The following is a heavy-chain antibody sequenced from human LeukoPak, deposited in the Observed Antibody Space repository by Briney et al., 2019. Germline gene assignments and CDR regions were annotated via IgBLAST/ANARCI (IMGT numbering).Heavy chain of an antibody. CDR2: ISSSGSTI. J-gene: IGHJ6*04. Sequence: GGCLPLSRAAAGFTFSSYEMNCVRQAPGKGREWVSYISSSGSTIYYADSVKGRFTLSRDTAKNSLYLQMNSLRAEDTAVYYCAELGITMIGGVWGKGTTVTISS. V-gene: IGHV3-48*03. CDR3: AELGITMIGGV. CDR1: GFTFSSYE. D-gene: IGHD3-10*02.